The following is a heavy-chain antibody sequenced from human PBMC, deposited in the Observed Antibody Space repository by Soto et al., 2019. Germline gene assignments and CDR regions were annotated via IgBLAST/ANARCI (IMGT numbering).Heavy chain of an antibody. CDR3: ARDYGLALYYFDY. Sequence: PGGSLRLSCAASAFTFSTYAMSWVRQAPGKGLEWVSAISGSGSNKYYADSVKGRFTISRDNSKNTLYLQMNSLRAEDTAVYYCARDYGLALYYFDYWGQGTLVTVSS. D-gene: IGHD3-10*01. CDR2: ISGSGSNK. V-gene: IGHV3-23*01. J-gene: IGHJ4*02. CDR1: AFTFSTYA.